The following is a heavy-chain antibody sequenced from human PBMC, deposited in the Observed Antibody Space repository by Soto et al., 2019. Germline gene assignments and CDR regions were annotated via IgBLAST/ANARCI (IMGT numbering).Heavy chain of an antibody. CDR1: GGSISSGGYY. V-gene: IGHV4-31*03. CDR3: ARAGSTVTPNLHAFDI. J-gene: IGHJ3*02. Sequence: QVQLQESGPGLVKPSQTLSLTCTVSGGSISSGGYYWSWIRQHPGKGLEWIGYIYYSGSTYYNPYLKSRVTISVDTSKNQCSLKLSSVTAADTAVYYCARAGSTVTPNLHAFDIWGQGTMVTVSS. D-gene: IGHD4-4*01. CDR2: IYYSGST.